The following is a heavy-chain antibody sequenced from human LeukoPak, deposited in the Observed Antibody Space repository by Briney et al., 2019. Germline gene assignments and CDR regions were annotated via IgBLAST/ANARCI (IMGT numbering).Heavy chain of an antibody. CDR3: ARRSYGGKDFDY. D-gene: IGHD4-23*01. CDR1: GYSFTSYW. V-gene: IGHV5-51*01. CDR2: IYPGDSDT. Sequence: GEFLKISCKGSGYSFTSYWINWVRQMPGKGLEWMGTIYPGDSDTKYSPSFQGQVTISADKSINTAYLQWSSLKASDTAMYYCARRSYGGKDFDYWGQGTLVTVSS. J-gene: IGHJ4*02.